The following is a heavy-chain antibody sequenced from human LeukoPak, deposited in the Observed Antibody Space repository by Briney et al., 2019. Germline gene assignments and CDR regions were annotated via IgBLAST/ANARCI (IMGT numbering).Heavy chain of an antibody. CDR1: GFTFSSHA. CDR2: ISGSGGST. D-gene: IGHD3-3*01. CDR3: ARAHLRFLEWLSDY. J-gene: IGHJ4*02. V-gene: IGHV3-23*01. Sequence: GGSLRLSCAASGFTFSSHAMSWVRQAPGKGLEWISAISGSGGSTYYADSVKGRFTISRDNSKNTLYLQMNSLRAEDTAVYYCARAHLRFLEWLSDYWGQGTLVTVSS.